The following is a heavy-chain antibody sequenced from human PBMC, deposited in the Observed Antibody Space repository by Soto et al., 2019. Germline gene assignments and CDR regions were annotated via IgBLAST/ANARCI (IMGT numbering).Heavy chain of an antibody. Sequence: PGESLKISCTASGYSFTTDWIGWVRQMHGKGLEWMGIIYHGDSDTRYIPSFQGQVTVSADKPIITAYLKWSSLNASDTAIYYCARYWNSYSSNYSRGMDVSRQGTTVTVSS. CDR2: IYHGDSDT. CDR3: ARYWNSYSSNYSRGMDV. CDR1: GYSFTTDW. V-gene: IGHV5-51*01. J-gene: IGHJ6*02. D-gene: IGHD5-18*01.